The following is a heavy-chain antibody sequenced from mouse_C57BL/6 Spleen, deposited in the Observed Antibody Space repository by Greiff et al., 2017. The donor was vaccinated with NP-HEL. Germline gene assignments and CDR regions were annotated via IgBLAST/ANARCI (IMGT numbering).Heavy chain of an antibody. Sequence: VHLVESGGGLVKPGGSLKLSCAASGFTFSDYGMHWVRQAPEKGLEWVAYISSGSSTIYYADTVKGRFTISRDNAKNTLFLQMTSLRSEDTAMYYCARDGPYYYYGSSPFAYWGQGTLVTVSA. CDR2: ISSGSSTI. D-gene: IGHD1-1*01. CDR1: GFTFSDYG. V-gene: IGHV5-17*01. J-gene: IGHJ3*01. CDR3: ARDGPYYYYGSSPFAY.